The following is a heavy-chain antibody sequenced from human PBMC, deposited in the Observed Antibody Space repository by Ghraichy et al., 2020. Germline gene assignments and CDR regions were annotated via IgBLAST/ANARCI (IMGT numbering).Heavy chain of an antibody. D-gene: IGHD3-3*01. CDR1: GFTFSSYW. CDR3: ARGQYPFGTDFDY. Sequence: RGSLRLSCAASGFTFSSYWIHWVRQAPGKGLVWVSRINSDGSTTGYADSVKGRFTISRDNAKNTLYLQMNSLRAEDTAVYYCARGQYPFGTDFDYWGQGTLVTVSS. J-gene: IGHJ4*02. CDR2: INSDGSTT. V-gene: IGHV3-74*01.